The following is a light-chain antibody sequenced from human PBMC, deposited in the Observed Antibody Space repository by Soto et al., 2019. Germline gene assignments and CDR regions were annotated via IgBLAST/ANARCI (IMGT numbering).Light chain of an antibody. Sequence: TQSPSTLSAFVGDRVTITCRASQSIVRLLAWYQQKPGKAPKLLIYDASSLEGGVPSRFSGTGSGTEFTLTISSLQPDDFATYYCQQYNSFSRTFGQGTKVDIK. CDR1: QSIVRL. CDR3: QQYNSFSRT. CDR2: DAS. V-gene: IGKV1-5*01. J-gene: IGKJ1*01.